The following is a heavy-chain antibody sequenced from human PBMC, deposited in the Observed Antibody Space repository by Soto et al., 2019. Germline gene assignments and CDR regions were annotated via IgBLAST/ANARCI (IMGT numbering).Heavy chain of an antibody. V-gene: IGHV1-69*12. J-gene: IGHJ4*02. Sequence: QVQLVQSGAEVKKPGSSVKVSCKASGGTFSSYAISWVRQAPGQGLEWMGGIIPIFVTANYAQKFQDRVTITADESXTXADMELSSLRSEDTAVYYCARGCISTGCYPRWDFDYWGQGTLVTVSS. CDR2: IIPIFVTA. CDR3: ARGCISTGCYPRWDFDY. D-gene: IGHD2-2*01. CDR1: GGTFSSYA.